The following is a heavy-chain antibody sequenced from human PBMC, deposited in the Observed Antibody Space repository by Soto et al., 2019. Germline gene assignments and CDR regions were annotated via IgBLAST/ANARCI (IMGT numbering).Heavy chain of an antibody. J-gene: IGHJ4*02. CDR1: GGSFSGYY. CDR2: INHSGST. D-gene: IGHD3-3*01. Sequence: PSETLSLTCAVYGGSFSGYYWSWIRQPPGKGLEWIGEINHSGSTNYNPSLKSRVTISVDTSKNQFSLKLSSVTAADTAVYYCARGSHVLRFLECLGCKQFDYWGQGTLVTVSS. CDR3: ARGSHVLRFLECLGCKQFDY. V-gene: IGHV4-34*01.